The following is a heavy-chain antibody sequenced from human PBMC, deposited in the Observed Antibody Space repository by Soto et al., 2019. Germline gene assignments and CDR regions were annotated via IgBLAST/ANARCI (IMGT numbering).Heavy chain of an antibody. V-gene: IGHV3-21*06. J-gene: IGHJ5*02. CDR3: HRPRVYATGPLDL. CDR1: GFTFTSYT. CDR2: IISSSDYI. Sequence: GGSLRLSCAASGFTFTSYTMNWVRQAPGKGLEWVSSIISSSDYIYYADSMKGRVTISRDNAKNSLFLDMNSLTGEDTAVYYCHRPRVYATGPLDLWGQGTLVTVSS. D-gene: IGHD6-13*01.